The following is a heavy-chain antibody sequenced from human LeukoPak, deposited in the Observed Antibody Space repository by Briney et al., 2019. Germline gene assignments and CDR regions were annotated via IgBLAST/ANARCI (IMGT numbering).Heavy chain of an antibody. D-gene: IGHD5/OR15-5a*01. CDR1: SGSMNTNSYY. J-gene: IGHJ4*01. Sequence: SETLSLTCTDSSGSMNTNSYYWVWIRQPPGKGLEWIGNVNSGGTTYYNLALESRVIISLDTSKNQFSLKLTSVTAADTAIYFCGARRVGPLRPLDFWGQGTLVTVSS. CDR2: VNSGGTT. V-gene: IGHV4-39*01. CDR3: GARRVGPLRPLDF.